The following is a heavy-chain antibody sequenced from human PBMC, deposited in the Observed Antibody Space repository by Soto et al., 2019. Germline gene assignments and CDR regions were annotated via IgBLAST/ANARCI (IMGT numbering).Heavy chain of an antibody. J-gene: IGHJ5*01. CDR2: ISTGSSYI. CDR1: GFTSSTXN. CDR3: ARDRDGYNSNWFDS. D-gene: IGHD5-12*01. V-gene: IGHV3-21*01. Sequence: LXLXCAASGFTSSTXNMNWVLHAPGKWLEWFSSISTGSSYIYYADSVKGRFTISRDNAKNSLYLQMNSMRAEDTAVYYCARDRDGYNSNWFDSWGQGTLGTVS.